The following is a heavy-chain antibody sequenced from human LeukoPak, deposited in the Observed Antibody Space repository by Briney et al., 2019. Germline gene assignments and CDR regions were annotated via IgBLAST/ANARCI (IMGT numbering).Heavy chain of an antibody. D-gene: IGHD6-19*01. V-gene: IGHV3-30*18. J-gene: IGHJ4*02. CDR2: ISYDGSKK. CDR3: AKGQAVDDY. CDR1: GFTFSSYG. Sequence: GRSLRLSCAASGFTFSSYGMHWVRQAPGKGLGWVGVISYDGSKKYYADSVKGRFTISRDNYKNTLYLQMNSLRAEDTAVYYCAKGQAVDDYWGQGTLVTVSS.